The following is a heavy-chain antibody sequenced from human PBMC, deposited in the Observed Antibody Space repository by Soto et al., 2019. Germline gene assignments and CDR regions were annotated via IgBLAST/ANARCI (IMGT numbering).Heavy chain of an antibody. J-gene: IGHJ3*02. D-gene: IGHD6-19*01. CDR3: VRVLKSIGWDNDVFDI. Sequence: PGGSLRLSCAASGFTLSRYTMHWVRQAPGKGLEWVALNSWDGGTSAYADSVEGRFSISKDNAENTLYLQMNNLRADDTAVYYCVRVLKSIGWDNDVFDIWGQGTMVTVSS. CDR1: GFTLSRYT. V-gene: IGHV3-20*04. CDR2: NSWDGGTS.